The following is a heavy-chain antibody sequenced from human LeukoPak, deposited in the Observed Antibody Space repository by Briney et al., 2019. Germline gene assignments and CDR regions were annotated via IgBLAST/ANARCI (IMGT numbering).Heavy chain of an antibody. CDR2: IDLSGSTL. V-gene: IGHV3-48*04. Sequence: GGSLRLSCAASGFTFSDYTMNWVRQAPGKGLEWVSYIDLSGSTLYYVDSVKGRFTISRDNAKNSLYLQMNSLRAEDTAVYYCAKGNGGSGWYLGQLDRLFDYWGQGTLVTVSS. CDR1: GFTFSDYT. D-gene: IGHD6-19*01. J-gene: IGHJ4*02. CDR3: AKGNGGSGWYLGQLDRLFDY.